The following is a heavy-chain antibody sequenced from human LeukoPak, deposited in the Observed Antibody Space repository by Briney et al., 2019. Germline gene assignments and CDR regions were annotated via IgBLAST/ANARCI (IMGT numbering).Heavy chain of an antibody. D-gene: IGHD2-21*01. V-gene: IGHV4-59*08. CDR3: ARHISVTYSAFDS. CDR2: IFYTGTT. J-gene: IGHJ4*02. CDR1: GGSMSGDF. Sequence: SETLSLTCSVSGGSMSGDFWSWIRQPPGKGQEWICYIFYTGTTNYNSSLTSRVTISVDTSKDQFSLKLSSVTAADTAVYYCARHISVTYSAFDSWGQGTVVTVSS.